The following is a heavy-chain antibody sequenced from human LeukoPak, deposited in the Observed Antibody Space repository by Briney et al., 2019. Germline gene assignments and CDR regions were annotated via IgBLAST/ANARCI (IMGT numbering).Heavy chain of an antibody. CDR2: IYYSGST. V-gene: IGHV4-59*12. J-gene: IGHJ4*02. D-gene: IGHD3-16*01. CDR3: ARASGYDYVWGRAYYFDY. CDR1: GGSFSGYY. Sequence: SETLSLTCAVYGGSFSGYYWSWIRQPPGKGLEWIGYIYYSGSTNYNPSLKSRVTISVDTSKNQFSLKLTSVTAADTAMYYCARASGYDYVWGRAYYFDYWGQGTLVTVSS.